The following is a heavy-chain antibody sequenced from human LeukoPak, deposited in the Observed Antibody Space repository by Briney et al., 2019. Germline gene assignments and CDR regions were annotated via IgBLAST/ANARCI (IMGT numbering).Heavy chain of an antibody. CDR3: ATYINWVAGDV. Sequence: GGSLRLSCAASGFTFSESSMTWVRQVPGQGLEWVAHINHEGGGIQYVDSVKGRFTISRDNAKGSVYLQMYSLRAEDTAIYHCATYINWVAGDVWGQGTTVIVSS. V-gene: IGHV3-7*01. D-gene: IGHD1-1*01. CDR2: INHEGGGI. CDR1: GFTFSESS. J-gene: IGHJ6*02.